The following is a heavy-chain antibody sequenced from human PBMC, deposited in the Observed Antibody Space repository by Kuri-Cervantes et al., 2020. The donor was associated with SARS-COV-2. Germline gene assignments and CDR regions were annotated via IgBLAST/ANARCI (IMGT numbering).Heavy chain of an antibody. D-gene: IGHD3-3*01. Sequence: GGSLRLSCAASGFTFSSYEMNWVRQAPGKGLEWVSYISSSGSTKYYADSVKGRFTISRDNAKNSLYLQMNSLRAEDTAVYYCARDNPDPHPNVLRFLESHYYYGMDVWGQGTTVTVSS. V-gene: IGHV3-48*03. CDR3: ARDNPDPHPNVLRFLESHYYYGMDV. J-gene: IGHJ6*02. CDR1: GFTFSSYE. CDR2: ISSSGSTK.